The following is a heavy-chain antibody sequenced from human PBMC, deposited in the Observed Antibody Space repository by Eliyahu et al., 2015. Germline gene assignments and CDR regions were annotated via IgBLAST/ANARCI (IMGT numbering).Heavy chain of an antibody. D-gene: IGHD6-13*01. CDR3: ARDLRIAAAGPRFDP. CDR2: IYSGGST. J-gene: IGHJ5*02. Sequence: EVQLVESGGGLVQPGGSLRLSCAASGFTVRSNYMSWVRQAPGKGLEWVSVIYSGGSTYYADSVKGRFTISRDNSKNTLYLQMNSLRAEDTAVYYCARDLRIAAAGPRFDPWGQGTLVTVSS. V-gene: IGHV3-66*01. CDR1: GFTVRSNY.